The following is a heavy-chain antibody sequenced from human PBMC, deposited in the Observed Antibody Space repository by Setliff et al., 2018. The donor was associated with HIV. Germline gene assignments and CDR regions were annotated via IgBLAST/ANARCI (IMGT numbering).Heavy chain of an antibody. V-gene: IGHV3-23*01. CDR3: ARGGGMVRGVIISRSFDY. J-gene: IGHJ4*02. Sequence: GGSLRLSCASSGFTFSSYAMTWVRQAPGKGLEWVSHISGSGRSTYYADSVKGRFTVSRDHSKNTLYLQMNSLRAEDTAVYYCARGGGMVRGVIISRSFDYWGQGTLVTVSS. CDR1: GFTFSSYA. CDR2: ISGSGRST. D-gene: IGHD3-10*01.